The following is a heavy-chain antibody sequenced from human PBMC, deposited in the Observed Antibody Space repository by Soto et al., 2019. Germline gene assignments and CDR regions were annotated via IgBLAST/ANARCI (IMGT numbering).Heavy chain of an antibody. V-gene: IGHV4-59*01. CDR3: ARYRREAVAGYTLDN. Sequence: SETLSLTCTVSGGSISSNYLTWIRQPPGKGLEWIGYVYNSGSTNYNPSLKSRVTISEDTSKSQFSLKVNSMTAADTAVYYCARYRREAVAGYTLDNWGQGILVTVSS. CDR1: GGSISSNY. CDR2: VYNSGST. J-gene: IGHJ4*02. D-gene: IGHD6-13*01.